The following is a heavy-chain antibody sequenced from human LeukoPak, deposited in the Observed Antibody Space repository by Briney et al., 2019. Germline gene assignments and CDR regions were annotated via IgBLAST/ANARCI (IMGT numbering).Heavy chain of an antibody. Sequence: SETLSLTCTVSGYSISSGYYWVWIRQPPGKGLEWIGSISHSGSTYYNPSLKSRVTISVDTSKNHFSLNLTSVTAADTAVYYCARWNYDSSGYLDYWGQGTLVTVSS. CDR3: ARWNYDSSGYLDY. V-gene: IGHV4-38-2*02. CDR2: ISHSGST. D-gene: IGHD3-22*01. J-gene: IGHJ4*02. CDR1: GYSISSGYY.